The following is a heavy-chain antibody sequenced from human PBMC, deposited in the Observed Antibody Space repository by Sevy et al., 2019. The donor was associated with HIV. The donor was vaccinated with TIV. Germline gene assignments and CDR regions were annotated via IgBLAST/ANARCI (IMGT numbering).Heavy chain of an antibody. D-gene: IGHD3-3*01. CDR2: INHSGIT. CDR3: VRFDFWTSLPSDY. CDR1: VGPFSGYY. V-gene: IGHV4-34*01. Sequence: SETLSLICAVYVGPFSGYYWSWIRQPPGKGLEWIGEINHSGITNYNPSLKSRVTISVDTSKKQFSLRLNSVTAADTAVYYCVRFDFWTSLPSDYWGQGTLVTVS. J-gene: IGHJ4*02.